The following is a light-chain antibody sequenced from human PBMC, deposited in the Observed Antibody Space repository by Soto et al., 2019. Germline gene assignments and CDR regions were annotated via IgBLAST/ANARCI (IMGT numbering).Light chain of an antibody. Sequence: PATRCFTTKKRATLSCRASQSVSSYLAWYQQKPGQAPRLLIYDASNRATGIPARFSGSGSGTDFTLTISSLEHEDFGVYYCQQGRNWPRTFGQGTRVDIK. CDR2: DAS. J-gene: IGKJ1*01. CDR1: QSVSSY. CDR3: QQGRNWPRT. V-gene: IGKV3-11*01.